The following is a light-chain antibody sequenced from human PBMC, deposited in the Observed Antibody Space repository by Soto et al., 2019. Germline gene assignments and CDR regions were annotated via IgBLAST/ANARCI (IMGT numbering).Light chain of an antibody. CDR2: GAS. CDR3: QQFGRSPPSWT. V-gene: IGKV3-20*01. J-gene: IGKJ1*01. CDR1: QSVGSNS. Sequence: ESVLTQSPGTLSLSPGERATLSCRASQSVGSNSLAWYQQKPGQAPRLLFYGASSRATGTPDRFSGSGSGTDFTLTISRLEPEDFAVYYCQQFGRSPPSWTFGQGTKVEIK.